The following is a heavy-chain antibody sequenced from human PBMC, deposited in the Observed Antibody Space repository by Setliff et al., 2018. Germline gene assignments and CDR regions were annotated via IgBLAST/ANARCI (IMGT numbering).Heavy chain of an antibody. Sequence: SETLSLTCGVSGASISDSYWSWIRQPPGKGLEWIGHILTTGSTNYNPSPKSRIAISADTSRDRFSLRLTSVTAADTAIYYCARFCGTSNCQRAPLFDYWGQGILVTVSS. CDR1: GASISDSY. V-gene: IGHV4-4*08. D-gene: IGHD1-1*01. CDR2: ILTTGST. CDR3: ARFCGTSNCQRAPLFDY. J-gene: IGHJ4*02.